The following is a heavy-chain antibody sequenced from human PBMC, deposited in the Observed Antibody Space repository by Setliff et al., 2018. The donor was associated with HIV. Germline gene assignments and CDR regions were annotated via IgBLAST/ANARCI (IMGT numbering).Heavy chain of an antibody. Sequence: SETLSLTCTVSGGSISSYYWSWIRQPPGKGLEWIGYIYTSGSTNCNPSLKSRVTISVDTSKNQFSLKLSSVTAADTAVYYCARSGGSSSWYGLGVDAFDIWGQGTMVTVSS. CDR3: ARSGGSSSWYGLGVDAFDI. D-gene: IGHD6-13*01. V-gene: IGHV4-4*08. CDR2: IYTSGST. J-gene: IGHJ3*02. CDR1: GGSISSYY.